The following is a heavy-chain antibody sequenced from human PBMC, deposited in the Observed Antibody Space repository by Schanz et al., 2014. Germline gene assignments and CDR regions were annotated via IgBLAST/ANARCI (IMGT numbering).Heavy chain of an antibody. J-gene: IGHJ4*02. CDR2: IYHTGST. V-gene: IGHV4-59*12. CDR1: GFTFSDYY. Sequence: QVQLVESGGGLVKPGGSLRLSCTASGFTFSDYYMTWIRQAPGKGLEWIGQIYHTGSTDFNPSLKSRVTISVDKSKNQFSLRLSSVTAADTAVYYCTRDGYSRNFPDYWGQGTLVTVSS. D-gene: IGHD1-26*01. CDR3: TRDGYSRNFPDY.